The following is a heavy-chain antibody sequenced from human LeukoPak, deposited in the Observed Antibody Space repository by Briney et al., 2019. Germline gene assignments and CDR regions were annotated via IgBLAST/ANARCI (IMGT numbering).Heavy chain of an antibody. D-gene: IGHD3-10*01. CDR2: INPSGGST. CDR1: GYTFTSYH. V-gene: IGHV1-46*01. J-gene: IGHJ4*02. CDR3: ARDLRGYYGSGSYIGY. Sequence: ASVKVSCKAPGYTFTSYHMHWVRQAPGQGLEWMGIINPSGGSTSYAQKFQGRVTMTRDTSTSTVYMELSSLRSEDTAVYYCARDLRGYYGSGSYIGYWGQGTLVTVSS.